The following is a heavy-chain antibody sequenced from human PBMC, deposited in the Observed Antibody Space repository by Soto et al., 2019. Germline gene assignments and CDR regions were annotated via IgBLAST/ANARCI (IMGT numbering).Heavy chain of an antibody. CDR1: GGSFSGYY. J-gene: IGHJ4*02. CDR2: INHSGST. CDR3: ARTGNSGYFWSFDY. Sequence: SETLSLTCAVYGGSFSGYYWSWIRQPPGKGLEWIGYINHSGSTNYNPSLMSRVTISVDTSKNQFSLKLRSVTAADTAVYYCARTGNSGYFWSFDYWGQGTLVTVSS. V-gene: IGHV4-34*01. D-gene: IGHD3-22*01.